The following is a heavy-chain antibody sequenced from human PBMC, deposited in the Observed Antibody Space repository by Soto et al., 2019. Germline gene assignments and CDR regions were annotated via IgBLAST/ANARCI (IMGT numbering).Heavy chain of an antibody. V-gene: IGHV1-69*01. D-gene: IGHD6-13*01. CDR3: ASSYGTSWYGDY. Sequence: QVQLVQSGAEVTKPGSSVKVSCKASGGSFNNYAVTWVRQAPGQGLEWMGGIIPSSGTPNYAQRFQGRVTITADESTSTVAMELSSLRSEDTALYYCASSYGTSWYGDYWGQGTLVTVSS. CDR1: GGSFNNYA. J-gene: IGHJ4*02. CDR2: IIPSSGTP.